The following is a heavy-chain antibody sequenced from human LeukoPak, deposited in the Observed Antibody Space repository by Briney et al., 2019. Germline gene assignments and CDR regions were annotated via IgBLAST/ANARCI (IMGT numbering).Heavy chain of an antibody. V-gene: IGHV4-39*01. D-gene: IGHD3-10*01. CDR3: ATHGSGLH. J-gene: IGHJ4*02. CDR2: IYYSGST. CDR1: GGSISSSSHY. Sequence: SETLSLTCTVSGGSISSSSHYWAWIRQPPGKGLEWIESIYYSGSTYYNPSLKSRVTISGDTSKNQFSLKVSSVTAADTAVYYCATHGSGLHWGQGTLVTVSS.